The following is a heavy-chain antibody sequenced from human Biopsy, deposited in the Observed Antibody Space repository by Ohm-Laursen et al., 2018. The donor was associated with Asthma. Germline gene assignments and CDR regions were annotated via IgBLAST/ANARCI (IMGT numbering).Heavy chain of an antibody. J-gene: IGHJ6*02. CDR1: SGSGGYMRSGNYY. CDR3: VRGSSSWHHGPFHYYYGLDV. V-gene: IGHV4-39*01. CDR2: IYYSGTT. D-gene: IGHD6-13*01. Sequence: SETLSLTCSLSSGSGGYMRSGNYYWGWIRQPPGKGLEWIGSIYYSGTTYYNPSLESRVTVSADTSKNHFSLKPTSVTAADTAVYYCVRGSSSWHHGPFHYYYGLDVWGQGTTATVSS.